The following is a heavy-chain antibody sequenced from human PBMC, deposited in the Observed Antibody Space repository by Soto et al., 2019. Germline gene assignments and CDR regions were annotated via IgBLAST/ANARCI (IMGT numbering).Heavy chain of an antibody. CDR1: GFTFDDYA. Sequence: EVQLVESGGGLVQPGRSLRLSCAASGFTFDDYAMHWVRQAPGKGLEWVSGISWNSGSIGYADSVKGRFTISRDNAKNSLYLQMNSLRAEDTALYYCARLGRWLQTAVDYWGQGTLVTVSS. CDR2: ISWNSGSI. V-gene: IGHV3-9*01. J-gene: IGHJ4*02. CDR3: ARLGRWLQTAVDY. D-gene: IGHD5-12*01.